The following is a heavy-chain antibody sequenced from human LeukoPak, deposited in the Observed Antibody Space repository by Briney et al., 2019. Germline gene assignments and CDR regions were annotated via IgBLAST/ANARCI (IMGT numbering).Heavy chain of an antibody. CDR2: ISSSSSTI. D-gene: IGHD4-23*01. CDR3: ARRTGGGNGDYYYYYMDV. J-gene: IGHJ6*03. V-gene: IGHV3-48*04. CDR1: GFTISSYS. Sequence: GGSLRLSCAASGFTISSYSMSWVRQAPGKGLEWVSYISSSSSTIYYADSVKGRFTISRDNAKNSLYLQMNSLRAEDAAVYYCARRTGGGNGDYYYYYMDVWGKGTTVTVSS.